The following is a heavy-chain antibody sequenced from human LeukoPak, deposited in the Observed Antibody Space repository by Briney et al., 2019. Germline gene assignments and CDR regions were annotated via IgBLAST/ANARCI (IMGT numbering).Heavy chain of an antibody. CDR3: AQRNDFWSGYHSWWFDS. CDR1: GGSISSYY. Sequence: SETLSLTCTVSGGSISSYYWSWIRQPPGKGLEWIGYIYYSGSTNYNPSLKSRVTISVDTSKNQFSLKLSSVTAADTAVYYCAQRNDFWSGYHSWWFDSWGQGTLVTVSS. CDR2: IYYSGST. V-gene: IGHV4-59*01. J-gene: IGHJ5*01. D-gene: IGHD3-3*01.